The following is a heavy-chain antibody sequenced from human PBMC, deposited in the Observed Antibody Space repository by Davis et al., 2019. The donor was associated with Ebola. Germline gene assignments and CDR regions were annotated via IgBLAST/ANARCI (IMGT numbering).Heavy chain of an antibody. CDR3: AGAGYSSGWNFDY. CDR1: GGSISSYY. J-gene: IGHJ4*02. CDR2: IYSSGST. Sequence: SETLSLTCTVSGGSISSYYWSWIRQPPGKGLEWLGYIYSSGSTNSNPSLKSRVTMSVDTSKNQFSLKVRSVTAADTALYYCAGAGYSSGWNFDYWGQGIPVTVSS. D-gene: IGHD6-19*01. V-gene: IGHV4-59*01.